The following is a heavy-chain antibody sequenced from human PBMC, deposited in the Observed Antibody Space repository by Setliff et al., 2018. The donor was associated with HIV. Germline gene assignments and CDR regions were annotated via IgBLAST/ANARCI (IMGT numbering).Heavy chain of an antibody. D-gene: IGHD6-19*01. CDR2: INPSGAGT. CDR3: ARNQGDSSGWYAGDF. Sequence: ASVKVSCKPSGYIFSNYYLHWVRQGPGQGLEWMGLINPSGAGTSYAEKFRGRVTMTRDTSTNTVYMDLRNLRSEDTAVYYCARNQGDSSGWYAGDFWGHGTLVTVSS. V-gene: IGHV1-46*01. CDR1: GYIFSNYY. J-gene: IGHJ4*01.